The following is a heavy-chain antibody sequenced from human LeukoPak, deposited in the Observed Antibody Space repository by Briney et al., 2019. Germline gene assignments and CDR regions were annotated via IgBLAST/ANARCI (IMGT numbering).Heavy chain of an antibody. V-gene: IGHV3-30*18. CDR3: SKEKYNWNDYYDY. D-gene: IGHD1-1*01. CDR1: GFTFSSHG. CDR2: ISYDGSKK. Sequence: GGSLRLSCAASGFTFSSHGMHWVRQAPGKGLEWVAVISYDGSKKYYADSVKGRFTISRDNAKNTVYLRMNSLRAEDTAVYYCSKEKYNWNDYYDYWGQGTLVSVSS. J-gene: IGHJ4*02.